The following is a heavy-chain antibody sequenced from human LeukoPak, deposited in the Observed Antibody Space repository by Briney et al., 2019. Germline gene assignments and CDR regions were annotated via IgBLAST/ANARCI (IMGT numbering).Heavy chain of an antibody. D-gene: IGHD3-10*01. CDR1: GYTFTSYY. J-gene: IGHJ6*02. CDR2: INPSGGST. Sequence: ASVKVSCKASGYTFTSYYMHWVRQAPGQGLEWMGIINPSGGSTSYAQKFQGRVTMTRDTSISTAYMELSRLRSDDTAVYYCARTYYYGSGSYYTGDYYYGMDVWGQGTTVTVSS. CDR3: ARTYYYGSGSYYTGDYYYGMDV. V-gene: IGHV1-46*01.